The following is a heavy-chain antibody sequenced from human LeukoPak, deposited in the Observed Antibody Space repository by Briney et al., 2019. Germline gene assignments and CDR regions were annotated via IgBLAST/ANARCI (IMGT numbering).Heavy chain of an antibody. CDR1: GGSISGYY. Sequence: PSETLSLTCTVSGGSISGYYWSWIRQTPGQAPEWIGYIHSTGTTDHHPSLRRRVTISVDTSKNQFSLKLNSVTAADTAVYYCARHDEDCNGQYCFLLSFDSWGQGALVTVSS. J-gene: IGHJ4*02. V-gene: IGHV4-59*08. CDR3: ARHDEDCNGQYCFLLSFDS. D-gene: IGHD2-21*01. CDR2: IHSTGTT.